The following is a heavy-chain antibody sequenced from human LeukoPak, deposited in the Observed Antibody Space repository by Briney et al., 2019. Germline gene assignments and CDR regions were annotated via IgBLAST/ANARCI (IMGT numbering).Heavy chain of an antibody. J-gene: IGHJ4*02. CDR3: AGGHLYYYDSSGYLNYFDY. Sequence: SVKVSCKASGGTFSSYAISWVRQAPGQGLEWMGRIIPIFGTANYAQKFQGRVTITTDESTSTAYMELSSLRSEDTAVYYCAGGHLYYYDSSGYLNYFDYWGQETLVTVSS. CDR1: GGTFSSYA. CDR2: IIPIFGTA. V-gene: IGHV1-69*05. D-gene: IGHD3-22*01.